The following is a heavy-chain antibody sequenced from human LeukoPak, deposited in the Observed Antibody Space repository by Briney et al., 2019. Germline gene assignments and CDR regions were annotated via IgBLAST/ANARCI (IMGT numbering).Heavy chain of an antibody. D-gene: IGHD3-10*01. J-gene: IGHJ5*02. Sequence: GGSLRLSCAASGFTVSSNYMSWVRQAPGKGLEWVSVIYSGGSTYYADSVKGRFTISRHNSKNTLYLQMNSLRAEDTAVYYCARLKWFGELSWFDPWGQGTLATVSS. CDR1: GFTVSSNY. V-gene: IGHV3-53*04. CDR3: ARLKWFGELSWFDP. CDR2: IYSGGST.